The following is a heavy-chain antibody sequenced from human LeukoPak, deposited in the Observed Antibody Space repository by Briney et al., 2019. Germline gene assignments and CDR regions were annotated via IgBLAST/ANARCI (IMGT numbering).Heavy chain of an antibody. CDR2: IYPGDSDT. V-gene: IGHV5-51*01. D-gene: IGHD4-17*01. J-gene: IGHJ3*02. CDR1: GYSFTSYW. Sequence: GEALQISCNGSGYSFTSYWIGWVRQMPGKGLEWRGIIYPGDSDTRYSPSFQGQVTISADKSISTAYLQWSSLKASDTAMYYCARPLNTVTTSGGFAFDIWGQGTMVTVSS. CDR3: ARPLNTVTTSGGFAFDI.